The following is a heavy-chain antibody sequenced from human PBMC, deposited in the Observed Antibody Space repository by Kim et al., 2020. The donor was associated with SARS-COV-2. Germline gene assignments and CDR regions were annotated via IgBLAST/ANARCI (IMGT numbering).Heavy chain of an antibody. CDR2: IYYSGST. J-gene: IGHJ4*02. CDR1: GGSISSGGYY. D-gene: IGHD6-13*01. Sequence: SETLSLTCTVSGGSISSGGYYWSWIRQHPGKGLEWIGYIYYSGSTYYNPSLKSRVTISVDTSKNQFSLKLSSVTAADTAVYYCARGGVAAAGFLDYWGQGTLVTVSS. CDR3: ARGGVAAAGFLDY. V-gene: IGHV4-31*03.